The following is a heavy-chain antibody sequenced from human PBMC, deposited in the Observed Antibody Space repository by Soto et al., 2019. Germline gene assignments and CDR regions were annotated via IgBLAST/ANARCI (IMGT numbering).Heavy chain of an antibody. J-gene: IGHJ4*02. CDR1: GFTSNIYT. V-gene: IGHV3-21*01. Sequence: GGSLRLSCAAFGFTSNIYTMNWVRQAPGKGLEWVSSISGGSDYIYYADSVKGRFTLSRDSAKNSLFLQMNSLRADDTAVYYCARGYTAYDRDAFDYWGQGTLVTVSS. D-gene: IGHD5-12*01. CDR3: ARGYTAYDRDAFDY. CDR2: ISGGSDYI.